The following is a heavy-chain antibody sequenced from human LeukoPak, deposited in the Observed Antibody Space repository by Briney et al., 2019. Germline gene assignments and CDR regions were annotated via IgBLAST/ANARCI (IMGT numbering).Heavy chain of an antibody. CDR1: GGSISSGGYY. D-gene: IGHD3-3*01. CDR3: ARSTVLRLAAGPLGYFDY. J-gene: IGHJ4*02. CDR2: IYHSGST. V-gene: IGHV4-30-2*01. Sequence: SQTLSLTCTVSGGSISSGGYYWSWIRQPPGKGLEWIGYIYHSGSTYYNPSLKSRVTISVDRSKNQFSLKLSSVTAADTAVYYCARSTVLRLAAGPLGYFDYWGQGTLVTVSS.